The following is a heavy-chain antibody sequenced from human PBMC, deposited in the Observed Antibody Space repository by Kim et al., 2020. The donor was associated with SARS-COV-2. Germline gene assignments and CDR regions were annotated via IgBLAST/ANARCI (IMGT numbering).Heavy chain of an antibody. CDR3: TTTTRYCSGGSCYDFDF. CDR2: IKSKTDGGTT. CDR1: GFTFSNAW. J-gene: IGHJ4*02. D-gene: IGHD2-15*01. V-gene: IGHV3-15*01. Sequence: GGSLRLSCAASGFTFSNAWMSWVRQAPGKGLEWVGRIKSKTDGGTTDYAAPVKGRFTISRDDSKNTLYLQMNSLKTEDTAVYYCTTTTRYCSGGSCYDFDFWGQGTLVTVSS.